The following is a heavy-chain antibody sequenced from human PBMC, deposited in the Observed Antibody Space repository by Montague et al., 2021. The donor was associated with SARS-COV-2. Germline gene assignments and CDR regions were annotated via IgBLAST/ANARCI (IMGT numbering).Heavy chain of an antibody. CDR3: VEVVGATDY. J-gene: IGHJ4*02. D-gene: IGHD1-26*01. CDR1: GGSISSSSYS. V-gene: IGHV4-39*01. Sequence: SETLSLTCTVSGGSISSSSYSWGWIRQPPGKGLEWIGCIHYSGSTYYNPSLKSRLTISVDTSKNQFSLKLSSVTAADTAVYYCVEVVGATDYWGQGTLVTVSS. CDR2: IHYSGST.